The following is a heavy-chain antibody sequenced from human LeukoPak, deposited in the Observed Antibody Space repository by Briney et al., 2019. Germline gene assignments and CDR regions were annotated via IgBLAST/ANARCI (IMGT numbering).Heavy chain of an antibody. CDR2: LSYDGNNK. J-gene: IGHJ6*02. D-gene: IGHD6-19*01. CDR1: GCTFSSYG. Sequence: GGSLRLSCAASGCTFSSYGMHWVRQAPGKGLAWVAVLSYDGNNKYYADSVKGRFTISRDNSKNTLYLQMNSLRAEDTAVYYCARGSSAGTGYYYYGMDVWGQGTTVTVSS. CDR3: ARGSSAGTGYYYYGMDV. V-gene: IGHV3-30*03.